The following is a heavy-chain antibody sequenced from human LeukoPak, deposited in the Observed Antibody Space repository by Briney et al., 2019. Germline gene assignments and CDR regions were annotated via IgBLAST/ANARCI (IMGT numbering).Heavy chain of an antibody. CDR2: ISYDGSNK. Sequence: GGSLRLSCAASGFTFSSYAMHWVRQAPGKGLEWVAVISYDGSNKYYADSVRGRFTISRDNSKNTLYLQMNSLRTEDTAVYYCAKPPWGGGTYNWFDPWSQGTLVTVSS. CDR1: GFTFSSYA. V-gene: IGHV3-30-3*02. D-gene: IGHD2-15*01. CDR3: AKPPWGGGTYNWFDP. J-gene: IGHJ5*02.